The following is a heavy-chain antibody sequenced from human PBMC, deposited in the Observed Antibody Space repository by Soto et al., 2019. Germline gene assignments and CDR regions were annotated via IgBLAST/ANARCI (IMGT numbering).Heavy chain of an antibody. J-gene: IGHJ4*02. CDR3: ARRGSGSYSDY. CDR1: GFTFSSYA. Sequence: EGQLLESGGGLVQPGGSLRLSCAASGFTFSSYAMRWVRQAPGKGLEWVSAISGSGGSTYYADSVKGRFTISRDNSKNTLYLQMNSLIAEDTAVYYCARRGSGSYSDYWGQGTLVNVSS. V-gene: IGHV3-23*01. CDR2: ISGSGGST. D-gene: IGHD1-26*01.